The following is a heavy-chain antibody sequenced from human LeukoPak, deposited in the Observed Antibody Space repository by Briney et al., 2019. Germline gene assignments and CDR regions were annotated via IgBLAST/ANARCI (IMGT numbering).Heavy chain of an antibody. D-gene: IGHD3-3*01. Sequence: SQTLSLTCTVSGGSISSGSYYWSWIRQPAGKGLEWIGRIYTSGSTNYNPSLTSRVTISVDTSKNQFSLKLSSVTAADTAVYYCARDLGWLLAFDIWGQGTMVTVSS. CDR1: GGSISSGSYY. J-gene: IGHJ3*02. V-gene: IGHV4-61*02. CDR3: ARDLGWLLAFDI. CDR2: IYTSGST.